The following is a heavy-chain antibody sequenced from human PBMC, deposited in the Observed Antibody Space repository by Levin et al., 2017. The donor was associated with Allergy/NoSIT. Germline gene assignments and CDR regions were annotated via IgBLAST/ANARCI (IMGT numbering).Heavy chain of an antibody. CDR1: GFTFSYAW. D-gene: IGHD1-26*01. J-gene: IGHJ5*02. CDR2: IKSKTDGGTT. CDR3: TTDQRPGGSYQGWFDP. Sequence: PSETLSLTCAASGFTFSYAWMSWVRQAPGKGLEWVGRIKSKTDGGTTDYAAPVKGRFTISRDDSQNTLYLQMNRLKTEDTAVYYCTTDQRPGGSYQGWFDPWGQGTLVTVSS. V-gene: IGHV3-15*01.